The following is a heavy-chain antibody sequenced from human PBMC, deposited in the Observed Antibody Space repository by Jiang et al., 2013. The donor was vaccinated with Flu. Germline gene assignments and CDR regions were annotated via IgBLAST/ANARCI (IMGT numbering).Heavy chain of an antibody. CDR2: ISAYIGTT. CDR1: GYTFTNYA. V-gene: IGHV1-18*01. J-gene: IGHJ4*02. Sequence: SGAEVKKPGASVKVSCKASGYTFTNYAISWVRQAPGQGLEWMGWISAYIGTTKYAQKFQGRVTMTTDTSTNTANMELRSLRSDDTAVYYCARLRLRDSSEDYWGQGTLVTVSS. D-gene: IGHD3-22*01. CDR3: ARLRLRDSSEDY.